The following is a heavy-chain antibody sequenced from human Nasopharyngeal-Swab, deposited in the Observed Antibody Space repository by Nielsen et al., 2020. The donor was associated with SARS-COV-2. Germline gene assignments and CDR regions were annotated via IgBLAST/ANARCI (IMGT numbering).Heavy chain of an antibody. V-gene: IGHV3-74*01. Sequence: VRQAPGKGLVWVSRINGDGSSLNYADFVKGRFTISTDNAKSTLYLEMNSLRAEDTAVYYCARLSSAGSIYYFDYWDQGTLVTVSS. D-gene: IGHD6-13*01. CDR3: ARLSSAGSIYYFDY. J-gene: IGHJ4*02. CDR2: INGDGSSL.